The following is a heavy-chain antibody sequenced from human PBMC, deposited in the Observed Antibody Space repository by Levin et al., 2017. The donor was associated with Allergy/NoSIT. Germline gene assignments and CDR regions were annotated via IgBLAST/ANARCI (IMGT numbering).Heavy chain of an antibody. V-gene: IGHV3-30*18. D-gene: IGHD3-22*01. Sequence: GGSLRLSCAASGFTFSSYGMHWVRQAPGKGLEWVAVISYDGSNKYYADSVKGRFTISRDNSKNTLYLQMNSLRAEDTAVYYCANGGYYDSSGYYWNYWGQGTLVTVSS. CDR3: ANGGYYDSSGYYWNY. J-gene: IGHJ4*02. CDR2: ISYDGSNK. CDR1: GFTFSSYG.